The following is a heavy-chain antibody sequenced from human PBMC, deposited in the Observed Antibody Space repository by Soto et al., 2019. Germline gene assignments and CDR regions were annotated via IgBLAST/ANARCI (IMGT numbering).Heavy chain of an antibody. V-gene: IGHV3-33*01. Sequence: GGSLRLSCAASGFTFSSYGMHWVRQAPGKGLEWVAVIWYDGSNKYYADSVKGRFTISRDNSKNTLYLQMNSLRAEDTAVYYCARQSDGGVVPAAIQYYYHGMDVWGQGTTVTVSS. CDR1: GFTFSSYG. J-gene: IGHJ6*02. CDR3: ARQSDGGVVPAAIQYYYHGMDV. D-gene: IGHD2-2*02. CDR2: IWYDGSNK.